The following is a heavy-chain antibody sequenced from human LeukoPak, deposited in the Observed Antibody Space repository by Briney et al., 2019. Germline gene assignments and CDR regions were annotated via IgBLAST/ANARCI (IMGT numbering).Heavy chain of an antibody. Sequence: GGSLRLSCAASGFTFSRSWMTWVRQAPGKGLEWVANINQDGSEKYYVDSVKGRFTISRDNAKNSLYVQMNSLRVEDTAVYYCAREGTGMFAMDVWGQGTTVTVSS. V-gene: IGHV3-7*01. J-gene: IGHJ6*02. CDR3: AREGTGMFAMDV. CDR2: INQDGSEK. CDR1: GFTFSRSW. D-gene: IGHD3-10*02.